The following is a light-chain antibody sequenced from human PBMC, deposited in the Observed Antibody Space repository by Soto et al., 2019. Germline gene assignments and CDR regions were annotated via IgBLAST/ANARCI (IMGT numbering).Light chain of an antibody. CDR2: EGS. CDR1: SSDVGSYDF. J-gene: IGLJ1*01. Sequence: QSVLTQPASVSGSPGQSITISCTGTSSDVGSYDFVSWYQQHPGKAPKLLIYEGSKRPSGVSDRFSGSKSGNTASLTISGLQAEDEADYHCSLYAGIRTYVFGSGTKVTVL. CDR3: SLYAGIRTYV. V-gene: IGLV2-23*01.